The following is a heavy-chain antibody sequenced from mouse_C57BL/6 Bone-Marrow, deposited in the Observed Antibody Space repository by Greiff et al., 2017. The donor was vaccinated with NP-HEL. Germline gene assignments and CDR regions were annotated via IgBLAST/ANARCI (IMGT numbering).Heavy chain of an antibody. CDR2: INPGSGGT. Sequence: QVQLQQSGAELVRPGTSVKVSCKASGYAFTNYLIEWVKQRPGQGLEWIGVINPGSGGTNYNEKFKGKATLTADKSSSTAYMQLSSLTSEAHAVYICARGGIYSGLYWYIEIWGTETTVTPSS. D-gene: IGHD1-3*01. J-gene: IGHJ1*03. CDR1: GYAFTNYL. V-gene: IGHV1-54*01. CDR3: ARGGIYSGLYWYIEI.